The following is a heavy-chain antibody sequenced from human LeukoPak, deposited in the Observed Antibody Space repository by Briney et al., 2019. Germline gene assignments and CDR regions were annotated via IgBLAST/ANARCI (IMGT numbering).Heavy chain of an antibody. V-gene: IGHV3-21*01. CDR3: ARGMIVPRGFDY. D-gene: IGHD3-22*01. Sequence: MAGRSLRLSCAASGFTFSSYGMHWVRQAPGKGLEWVSSISSSSSYIYYADSVKGRFTISRDNAKNSLYLQMNSLRAEDTAVYYCARGMIVPRGFDYWGQGTLVTVSS. CDR1: GFTFSSYG. J-gene: IGHJ4*02. CDR2: ISSSSSYI.